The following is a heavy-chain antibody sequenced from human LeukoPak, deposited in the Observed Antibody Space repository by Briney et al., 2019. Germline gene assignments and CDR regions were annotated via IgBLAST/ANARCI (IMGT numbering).Heavy chain of an antibody. CDR1: GFTFTNYG. CDR3: ARACSSGCHTGCDP. CDR2: ISAYNGNT. V-gene: IGHV1-18*01. D-gene: IGHD6-25*01. J-gene: IGHJ5*02. Sequence: EASVKVSCKASGFTFTNYGFSWVRQAPGQGLEWMGWISAYNGNTKNAQKFQDRVTMTTDASTSTAYMELRSLTSDDTAVYYCARACSSGCHTGCDPWGQGTQVTVSS.